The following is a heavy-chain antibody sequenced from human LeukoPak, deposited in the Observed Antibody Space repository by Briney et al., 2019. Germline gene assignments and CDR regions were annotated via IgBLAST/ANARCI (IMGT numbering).Heavy chain of an antibody. CDR2: IRSKAYGGTT. CDR1: GFTFGDYA. Sequence: PGRSLRLSCTASGFTFGDYAMSWVRQAPGKGREGVGFIRSKAYGGTTEYAASVKGRFTISRDDSKSIAYLQMNSLKTEDTAVYYCTRMNYYYGMDVWGQGTTVTVSS. J-gene: IGHJ6*02. V-gene: IGHV3-49*04. CDR3: TRMNYYYGMDV.